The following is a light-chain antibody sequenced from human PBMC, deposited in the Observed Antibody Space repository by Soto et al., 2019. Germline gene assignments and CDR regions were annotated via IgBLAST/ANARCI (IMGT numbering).Light chain of an antibody. CDR1: QSISSNV. V-gene: IGKV3-20*01. CDR3: QHFGNSLWT. J-gene: IGKJ1*01. Sequence: LLTPSPRTLSLSAGEGAPLSCGGSQSISSNVLAWYQQKRGQAPRLLIHGASNRATGIPDRFSGSGSGTDFTLTISGLEPEDVAVYYCQHFGNSLWTFGQGTKVDIK. CDR2: GAS.